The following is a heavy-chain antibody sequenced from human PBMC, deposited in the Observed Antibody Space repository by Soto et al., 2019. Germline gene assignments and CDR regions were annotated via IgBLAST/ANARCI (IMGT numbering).Heavy chain of an antibody. V-gene: IGHV4-59*01. CDR3: VRDWSGAGDY. J-gene: IGHJ4*02. CDR2: IYYSGST. CDR1: GGSISSYY. D-gene: IGHD3-3*01. Sequence: SETLSLTCTVSGGSISSYYWSWIRQPPGKGLEWIGYIYYSGSTNYNPSLKSRVTISVDTSKNQFSLKLSSVTAADTAVYYCVRDWSGAGDYWGQGTLVTVSS.